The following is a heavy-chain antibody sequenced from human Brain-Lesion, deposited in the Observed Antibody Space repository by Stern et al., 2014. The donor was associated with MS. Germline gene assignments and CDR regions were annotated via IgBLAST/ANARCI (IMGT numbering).Heavy chain of an antibody. D-gene: IGHD3-16*01. V-gene: IGHV5-10-1*03. Sequence: EVQLVESGAEVKKHGESLRISCQGSGYSFTSDWVRWVRQMTGKGLEWMGRIDPSDSNPNYSPSFQGHATIAADNSINTAYLDWRSLKASDTAMYYCARHMGEGLSIDYWGQGTLVTVSS. CDR3: ARHMGEGLSIDY. CDR2: IDPSDSNP. CDR1: GYSFTSDW. J-gene: IGHJ4*02.